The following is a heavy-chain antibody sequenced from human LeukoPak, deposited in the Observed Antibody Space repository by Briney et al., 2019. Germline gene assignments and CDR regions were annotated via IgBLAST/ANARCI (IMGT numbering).Heavy chain of an antibody. Sequence: GGSLRLSCAASGFTVSSNYMSWVRQAPGKGLEWVSVIYSGGSTYYADSVKGRFTISRDNSKNTLYLQMNSLRAEDTAVYYCAKTIAAAGFDAFDIWGQGTMVTVSP. J-gene: IGHJ3*02. CDR3: AKTIAAAGFDAFDI. D-gene: IGHD6-13*01. CDR1: GFTVSSNY. CDR2: IYSGGST. V-gene: IGHV3-53*01.